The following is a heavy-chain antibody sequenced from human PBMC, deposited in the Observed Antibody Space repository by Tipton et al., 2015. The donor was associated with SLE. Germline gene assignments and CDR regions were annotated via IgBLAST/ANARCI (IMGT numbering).Heavy chain of an antibody. J-gene: IGHJ4*02. CDR2: IYHTGSA. D-gene: IGHD6-13*01. CDR1: GYSISSGFY. V-gene: IGHV4-38-2*02. Sequence: TLSLTCSVSGYSISSGFYWGLIRQPPGKGLEWIGTIYHTGSAYYNPSLKSRVAISVDTSKNQFSLKLSSVTAADTAVYYCARGGVSAAGDFDYWGQGTLVTVSS. CDR3: ARGGVSAAGDFDY.